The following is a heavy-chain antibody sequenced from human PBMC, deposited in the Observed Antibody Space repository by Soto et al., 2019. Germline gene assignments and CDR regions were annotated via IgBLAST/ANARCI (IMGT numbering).Heavy chain of an antibody. V-gene: IGHV4-61*08. J-gene: IGHJ4*02. CDR1: GGSVSSGVHY. Sequence: SVTPCDTCTVSGGSVSSGVHYWSWIRQPPGKGLEWIAYISHSGSASYNSSLKSRVTISIDMSKNQFSLRLRSVTAADTAVYYCARVQLAGRGGVAYWGLGTLVTV. CDR2: ISHSGSA. CDR3: ARVQLAGRGGVAY. D-gene: IGHD2-21*01.